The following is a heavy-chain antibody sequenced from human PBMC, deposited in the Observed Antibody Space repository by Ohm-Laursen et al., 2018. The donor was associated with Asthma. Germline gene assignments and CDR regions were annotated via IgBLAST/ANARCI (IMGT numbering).Heavy chain of an antibody. CDR3: ARDVMEWYLPAFDF. D-gene: IGHD3-3*01. V-gene: IGHV3-30-3*01. CDR1: GFTFRSYA. Sequence: SLRLSCAASGFTFRSYAMHWVRQAPGKGLEWVAVGGSYYDGGLKYYADSVNGRFTVSRDDSKNNLYLQMNSLRPDDTAVYYCARDVMEWYLPAFDFWGQGTLVTVSS. CDR2: GGSYYDGGLK. J-gene: IGHJ4*02.